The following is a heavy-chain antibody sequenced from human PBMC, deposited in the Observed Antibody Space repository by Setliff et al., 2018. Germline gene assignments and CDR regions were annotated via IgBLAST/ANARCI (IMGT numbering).Heavy chain of an antibody. CDR1: RYIFTTYW. J-gene: IGHJ4*02. CDR2: IWPGDSDT. Sequence: GESLKISCKASRYIFTTYWIGWVRQMPGKGLEWMGTIWPGDSDTRYNPSFRGQVTISADKSVSTAYLQWSSLKASDTAMYYCARALASAGTVYFDYWGQGTLVTVSS. D-gene: IGHD6-13*01. CDR3: ARALASAGTVYFDY. V-gene: IGHV5-51*01.